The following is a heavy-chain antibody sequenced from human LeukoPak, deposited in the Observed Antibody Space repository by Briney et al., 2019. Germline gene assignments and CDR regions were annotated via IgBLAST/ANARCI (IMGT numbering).Heavy chain of an antibody. CDR2: INPNSGGT. Sequence: GASVKVSCKASGYTFTGYYIHWVRQAPGQGLEWMGWINPNSGGTNYAQKFQGRVTMTRDTSTSTVYMELSSLRSEDTAVYYCAREIGPIQLHLWGSAFDSWGQGTLVTVSS. CDR1: GYTFTGYY. V-gene: IGHV1-2*02. CDR3: AREIGPIQLHLWGSAFDS. D-gene: IGHD5-18*01. J-gene: IGHJ4*02.